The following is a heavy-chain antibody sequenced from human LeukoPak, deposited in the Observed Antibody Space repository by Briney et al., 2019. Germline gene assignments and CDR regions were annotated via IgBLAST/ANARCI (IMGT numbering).Heavy chain of an antibody. CDR2: ISSSGSTI. J-gene: IGHJ4*02. V-gene: IGHV3-48*04. D-gene: IGHD5-12*01. Sequence: PGGSLRLSCAASGFTFSSYSMNWVRQAPGKGLEWVSYISSSGSTIYYADSVKGRFTISRDNAKNSLYLQMNSLRAEDTAVYYCARVYGGYDGVIDYWGQGTLVTVSS. CDR1: GFTFSSYS. CDR3: ARVYGGYDGVIDY.